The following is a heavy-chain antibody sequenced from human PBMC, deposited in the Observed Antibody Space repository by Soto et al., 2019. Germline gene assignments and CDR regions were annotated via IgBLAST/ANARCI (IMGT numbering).Heavy chain of an antibody. CDR3: TCITMVRGVRDSWFDP. D-gene: IGHD3-10*01. V-gene: IGHV1-18*04. CDR1: GYTFTSYG. CDR2: ISAYNGNT. Sequence: GASVKVSCKASGYTFTSYGISWVRQAPGQGLEWMGWISAYNGNTNYAQKLQGRVTMTTDTSTSIAYMELRSLRSDDTAVYYCTCITMVRGVRDSWFDPWGQGTLVTVSS. J-gene: IGHJ5*02.